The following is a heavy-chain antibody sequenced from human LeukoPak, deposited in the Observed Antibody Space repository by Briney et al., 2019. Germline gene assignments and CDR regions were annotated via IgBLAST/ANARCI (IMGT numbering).Heavy chain of an antibody. Sequence: ASVKVSCKASGGTFSSYAISWVRQAPGQGLEWMGGIIPIFGTANYAQKFQGRVTITTDEFTSTAYMELSSLRSEDTAVYYCARVGAVVVPALDYWGQGTLVTVSS. CDR2: IIPIFGTA. D-gene: IGHD2-2*01. CDR3: ARVGAVVVPALDY. J-gene: IGHJ4*02. CDR1: GGTFSSYA. V-gene: IGHV1-69*05.